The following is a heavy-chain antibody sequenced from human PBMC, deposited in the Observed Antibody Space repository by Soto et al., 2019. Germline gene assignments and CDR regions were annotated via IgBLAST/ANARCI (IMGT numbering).Heavy chain of an antibody. D-gene: IGHD3-10*01. J-gene: IGHJ4*02. CDR3: ARDLVGGPSDY. CDR2: IYSGGTT. Sequence: PGGSLRLSCAASGFTVSNNYMSWVRQAPGKGLEWVSVIYSGGTTFYADSVKGRFTISRDSSKNTLYLVMNSLRAEDTAVYYCARDLVGGPSDYWGQGTQVTVSS. V-gene: IGHV3-66*01. CDR1: GFTVSNNY.